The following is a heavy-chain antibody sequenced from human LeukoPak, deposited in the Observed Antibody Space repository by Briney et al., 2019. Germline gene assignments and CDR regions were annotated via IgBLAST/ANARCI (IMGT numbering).Heavy chain of an antibody. CDR1: GFTFTSYD. V-gene: IGHV1-69*13. CDR3: ARFRLPLARLGHCSGGSCGAFDI. Sequence: GASVKVSCKASGFTFTSYDINWVRQASGQGLEWMGGIIPIFGTANYAQKFQGRVTITADESTSTAYMELSSLRSEDTAVYYCARFRLPLARLGHCSGGSCGAFDIWGHGTMVTVSS. J-gene: IGHJ3*02. D-gene: IGHD2-15*01. CDR2: IIPIFGTA.